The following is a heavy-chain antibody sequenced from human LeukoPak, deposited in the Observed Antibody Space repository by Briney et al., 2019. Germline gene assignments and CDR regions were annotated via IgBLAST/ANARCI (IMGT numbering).Heavy chain of an antibody. V-gene: IGHV1-8*03. CDR3: ARGEANWNYVDY. CDR2: MNPNSGNT. D-gene: IGHD1-1*01. CDR1: GYTFTSYD. Sequence: ASVKVSCKASGYTFTSYDINWVRQATGQGLEWMGWMNPNSGNTGYAQKFQGRVTITRNTSISTAYMELSSLRSEDTAVYYCARGEANWNYVDYWGQGTLVTVSS. J-gene: IGHJ4*02.